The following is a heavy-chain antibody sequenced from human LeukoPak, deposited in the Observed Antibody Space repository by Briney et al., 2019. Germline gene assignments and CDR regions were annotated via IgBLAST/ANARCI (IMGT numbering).Heavy chain of an antibody. V-gene: IGHV4-59*01. Sequence: SETLSLTCAVYGGSFSGYYWSWIRQPPGKGLEWIGYIYYSGSTNYNPSLKSRVTISVDTSKNQFSLKLSSVTAADTAVYYCAKDYGRYNWNYGTFDYWGQGTLVTVSS. D-gene: IGHD1-7*01. CDR3: AKDYGRYNWNYGTFDY. CDR1: GGSFSGYY. J-gene: IGHJ4*02. CDR2: IYYSGST.